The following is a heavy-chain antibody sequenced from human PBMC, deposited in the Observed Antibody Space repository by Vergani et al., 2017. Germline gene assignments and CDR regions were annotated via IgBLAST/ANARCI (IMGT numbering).Heavy chain of an antibody. J-gene: IGHJ6*02. V-gene: IGHV3-23*01. D-gene: IGHD5-12*01. CDR2: ISGSGGST. CDR3: AKANPRNSGYDYLYYYHAMDV. CDR1: GFTFNHYA. Sequence: EVQLLESGGDLVQPGGSLRLSCAASGFTFNHYAMNWVRQAPGKGLEWVSGISGSGGSTYYAGSVKGRFTISRDSSKNTLYLQMNILSAGDTAVYYCAKANPRNSGYDYLYYYHAMDVWGQGTTVTVSS.